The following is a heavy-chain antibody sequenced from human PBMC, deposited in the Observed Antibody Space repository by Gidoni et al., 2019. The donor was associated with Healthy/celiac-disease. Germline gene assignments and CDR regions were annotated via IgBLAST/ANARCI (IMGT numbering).Heavy chain of an antibody. CDR1: GYTFTGYY. D-gene: IGHD6-6*01. CDR2: INPNSGGT. V-gene: IGHV1-2*04. J-gene: IGHJ6*02. CDR3: ARAKLSRSYYYGMDV. Sequence: QVQLVQSGAEVKKPGASVKVSCQASGYTFTGYYMHWVRQAPGQGLEWMGWINPNSGGTNYAQKFQGWVTMTRDTSISTAYMELSRLRSDDTAVYYCARAKLSRSYYYGMDVWGQGTTVTVSS.